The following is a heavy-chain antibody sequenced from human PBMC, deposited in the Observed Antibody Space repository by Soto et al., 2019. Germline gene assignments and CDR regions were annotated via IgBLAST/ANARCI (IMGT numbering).Heavy chain of an antibody. V-gene: IGHV3-23*01. D-gene: IGHD4-17*01. CDR2: ISGSGDVI. CDR1: GFTFSSYA. Sequence: EVHLLESGGNLVQPGGSLRLSCAASGFTFSSYAMSWVRQAPGKGAEWVSSISGSGDVIHYADSVKGRFTISRDNSKNTLWLQMNSLRAEDTAVYYCANAIRFLDMALDNWGQGALVTVSS. CDR3: ANAIRFLDMALDN. J-gene: IGHJ4*02.